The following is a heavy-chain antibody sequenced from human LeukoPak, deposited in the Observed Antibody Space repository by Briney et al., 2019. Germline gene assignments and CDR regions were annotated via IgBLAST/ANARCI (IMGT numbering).Heavy chain of an antibody. CDR1: GGTFSSYA. J-gene: IGHJ4*02. Sequence: SVKVSCRASGGTFSSYAISWVRQAPGQGREWMGRIIPIFVTANYAQKFQGRVTITTDESTSTAYMALSSLRSEDTAVYYCARENGPGYYDSSGFAFDYWGQGTLVTVSS. CDR2: IIPIFVTA. CDR3: ARENGPGYYDSSGFAFDY. D-gene: IGHD3-22*01. V-gene: IGHV1-69*05.